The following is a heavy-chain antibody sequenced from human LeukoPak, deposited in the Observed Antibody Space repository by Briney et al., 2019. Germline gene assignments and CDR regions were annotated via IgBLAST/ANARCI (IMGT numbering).Heavy chain of an antibody. J-gene: IGHJ4*02. CDR3: ARGNRGDY. V-gene: IGHV3-48*02. D-gene: IGHD2/OR15-2a*01. CDR1: GFTFSSNN. Sequence: GGSLRLSCAASGFTFSSNNMNWVRQAPGKRLEWVSYISSSGNTIYYADSVTGRFTISRDNAKNSLYLQMNSLRDEDTAVYYCARGNRGDYWGQGTLVTVSS. CDR2: ISSSGNTI.